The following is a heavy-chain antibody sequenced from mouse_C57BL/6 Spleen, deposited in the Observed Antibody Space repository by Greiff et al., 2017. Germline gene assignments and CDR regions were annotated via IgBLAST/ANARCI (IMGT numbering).Heavy chain of an antibody. J-gene: IGHJ4*01. Sequence: QVQLQQSGAELMKPGASVKLSCKATGYTFTGYWIEWVKQRPGHGLEWIGEILPGSGSTNYNEKFKGKATFTADTSSNTAYMQLSSLTTEDSAIYYCARGTYYSNRYYYAMDYWGQGTSVTVSS. D-gene: IGHD2-5*01. CDR3: ARGTYYSNRYYYAMDY. CDR2: ILPGSGST. CDR1: GYTFTGYW. V-gene: IGHV1-9*01.